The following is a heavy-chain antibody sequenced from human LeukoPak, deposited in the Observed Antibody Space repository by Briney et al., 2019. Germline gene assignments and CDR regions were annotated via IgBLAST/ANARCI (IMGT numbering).Heavy chain of an antibody. J-gene: IGHJ5*02. D-gene: IGHD2-2*01. CDR3: ARARAHIAVVPARRWFDP. Sequence: SETLSLTCAVYGGSFSGYYWSWIRQPPGKGLEWIGEINHSGSTNYNPSLKSRVTISVDTSKNQFSLKLSSVTAADTAVYYCARARAHIAVVPARRWFDPWGQGTLVTVSS. CDR2: INHSGST. V-gene: IGHV4-34*01. CDR1: GGSFSGYY.